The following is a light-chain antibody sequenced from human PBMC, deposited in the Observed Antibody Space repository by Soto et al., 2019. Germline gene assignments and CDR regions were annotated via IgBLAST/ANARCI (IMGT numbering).Light chain of an antibody. CDR1: QSVSSN. CDR2: GAS. J-gene: IGKJ1*01. Sequence: EILMTQSSATLSVSPGERATLSFRASQSVSSNLAWYQQKPGQAPRLLIYGASTRATGIPARFSGSGSGTEFTLTISSLQPGDFATYYCQHYNTYPWTFGQGTKVDIK. CDR3: QHYNTYPWT. V-gene: IGKV3-15*01.